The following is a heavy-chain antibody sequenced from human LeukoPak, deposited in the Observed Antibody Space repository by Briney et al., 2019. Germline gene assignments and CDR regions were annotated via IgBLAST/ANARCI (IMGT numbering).Heavy chain of an antibody. CDR3: ARRYSAVRGVKTAISY. CDR1: GGSFSGYY. CDR2: INHSGST. Sequence: SETLSLTCAVYGGSFSGYYWTWIRQPPGKGLEWIGEINHSGSTNYNPSLKSRVTISVDTSKNQFSLKLSSVTAADTAVYYCARRYSAVRGVKTAISYGGQGTLVTVSS. D-gene: IGHD3-10*01. J-gene: IGHJ4*02. V-gene: IGHV4-34*01.